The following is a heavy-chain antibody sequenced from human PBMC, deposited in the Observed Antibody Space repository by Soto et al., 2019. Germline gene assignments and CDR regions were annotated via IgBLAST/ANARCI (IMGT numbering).Heavy chain of an antibody. CDR1: GFTFSSYS. CDR3: ARDRLGYSSSWYEDYYYYGMDV. D-gene: IGHD6-13*01. Sequence: GGSLRLSCAASGFTFSSYSMNWVRQAPGKGLEWVSSISSSSSYIYYADSVKGRFTISRDNAKNSLYLQMNSLRAEDTAVYYCARDRLGYSSSWYEDYYYYGMDVWGQGTTVTVSS. CDR2: ISSSSSYI. V-gene: IGHV3-21*01. J-gene: IGHJ6*02.